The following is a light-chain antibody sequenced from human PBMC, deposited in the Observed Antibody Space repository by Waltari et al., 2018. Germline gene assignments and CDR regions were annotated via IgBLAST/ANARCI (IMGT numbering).Light chain of an antibody. Sequence: DIVMTQSPASLAVSLGERATITCKSSQTVLYSSNNKNYLSWYQQKAGQSPKLLLYWASTRESVVPDRFSGSGSGTYFTLTINSLQAEDVAVYYCQQYYTTPTFGQGTKVEIK. V-gene: IGKV4-1*01. CDR2: WAS. CDR1: QTVLYSSNNKNY. CDR3: QQYYTTPT. J-gene: IGKJ1*01.